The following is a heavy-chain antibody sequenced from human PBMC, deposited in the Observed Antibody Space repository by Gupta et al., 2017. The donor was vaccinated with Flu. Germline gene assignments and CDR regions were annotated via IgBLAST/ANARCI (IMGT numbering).Heavy chain of an antibody. Sequence: EVQLVESGGGLVQPGGSLRISCAASGFTFSNDWMSWVRQAPGKGLEWLANIKQDGSEQHYLDSVKGRFTISRDNAQNSLYLQMSSLRDDDTAVYYCARGSGSHWGQGTRVTVSS. CDR2: IKQDGSEQ. CDR1: GFTFSNDW. J-gene: IGHJ4*02. CDR3: ARGSGSH. D-gene: IGHD6-19*01. V-gene: IGHV3-7*01.